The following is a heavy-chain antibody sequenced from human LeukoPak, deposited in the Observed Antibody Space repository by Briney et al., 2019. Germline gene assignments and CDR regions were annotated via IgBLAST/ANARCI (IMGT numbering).Heavy chain of an antibody. CDR2: INHSGST. D-gene: IGHD4-17*01. V-gene: IGHV4-34*01. CDR1: GGSFSGYY. Sequence: SETLSLTCAVYGGSFSGYYWSWIRQPPGKGLEWIGEINHSGSTNYNPSLKSRVTISVVTSKNQFSLKLSSLTAADTAVYYCAALTTVTTPFDYWGQGTLVTVSS. CDR3: AALTTVTTPFDY. J-gene: IGHJ4*02.